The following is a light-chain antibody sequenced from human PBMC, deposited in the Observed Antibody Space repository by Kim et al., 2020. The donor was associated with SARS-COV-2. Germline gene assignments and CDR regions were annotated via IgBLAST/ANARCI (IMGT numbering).Light chain of an antibody. CDR3: NSRDSSGNHVV. J-gene: IGLJ2*01. V-gene: IGLV3-19*01. CDR2: GKN. CDR1: NLRSYY. Sequence: ASGQTVRITCQGDNLRSYYASWYQQKPGQAHVLVIYGKNNRPSGIPDRFSGSSSGNTASLTITGAQAEDEADYYCNSRDSSGNHVVFGGGTKLTVL.